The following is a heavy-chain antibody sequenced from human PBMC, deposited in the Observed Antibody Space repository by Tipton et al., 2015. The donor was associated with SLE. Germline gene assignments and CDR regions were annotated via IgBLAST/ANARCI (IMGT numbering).Heavy chain of an antibody. D-gene: IGHD3/OR15-3a*01. J-gene: IGHJ6*03. Sequence: TLSLTCTVAGGSISRDYWSWIRQPPGKGLEWIGYLYNSGSTKYNPSLKSRVTISVDTSKNHFSLKLSSVTAADTAVYYCARHTRMISDYYYYPDVWGKGDTVTVSS. CDR3: ARHTRMISDYYYYPDV. CDR1: GGSISRDY. CDR2: LYNSGST. V-gene: IGHV4-59*08.